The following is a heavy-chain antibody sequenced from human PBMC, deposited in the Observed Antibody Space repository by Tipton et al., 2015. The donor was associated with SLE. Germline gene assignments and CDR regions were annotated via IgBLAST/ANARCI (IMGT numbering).Heavy chain of an antibody. CDR2: IYPHDPDT. CDR1: GYTFTNYW. J-gene: IGHJ2*01. V-gene: IGHV5-51*03. D-gene: IGHD3-10*01. Sequence: QLVQSGAEVKKPGESLKISCKASGYTFTNYWIAWVREMPGKGLEWLGIIYPHDPDTRYSPSFQGQVTISVDKSLSTAYLQWSSLKASDTAMYYCARVRGGSSRYFDLWGRGTLVTVSS. CDR3: ARVRGGSSRYFDL.